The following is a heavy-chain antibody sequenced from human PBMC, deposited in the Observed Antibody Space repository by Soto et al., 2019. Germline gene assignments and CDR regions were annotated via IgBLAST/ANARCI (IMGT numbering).Heavy chain of an antibody. CDR1: GFTFSSYA. J-gene: IGHJ4*02. CDR3: AKNDGDYDY. V-gene: IGHV3-23*01. D-gene: IGHD4-17*01. CDR2: ISGSGGST. Sequence: GGSLRLSCAASGFTFSSYAMTWVRQAPGKGLEWVSAISGSGGSTYYAESVRGRFTISRDNSKNTLYLQMNSLRAEDTALYYCAKNDGDYDYWGQGTLVTVSS.